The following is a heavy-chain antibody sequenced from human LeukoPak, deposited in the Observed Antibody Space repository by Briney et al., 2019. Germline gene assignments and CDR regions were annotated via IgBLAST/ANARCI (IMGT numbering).Heavy chain of an antibody. J-gene: IGHJ3*02. V-gene: IGHV4-39*01. Sequence: SETLSLTCTVSGGSISNSSYYWGWIRQPPGKGLEWIGSIYYSGSIYYNPSLKSRVTISVDTSKNQFSLKLSSVTAADTAVYYCARHAHYYDSSGYYFFDIWGQGTMVTVSS. CDR1: GGSISNSSYY. CDR2: IYYSGSI. CDR3: ARHAHYYDSSGYYFFDI. D-gene: IGHD3-22*01.